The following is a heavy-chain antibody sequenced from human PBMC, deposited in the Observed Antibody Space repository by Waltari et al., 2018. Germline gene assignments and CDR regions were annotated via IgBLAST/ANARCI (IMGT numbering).Heavy chain of an antibody. D-gene: IGHD2-15*01. CDR2: IYYSGSP. CDR3: ARDRLVVDAFDI. Sequence: QVQLQESGPGLVKPSETLSLTCTVSGGSISSHYWSWIRQPPGKGLEWIGYIYYSGSPNSNPSLKSRVTISVDTSKNQFSLKLSSVTAADTAVYYCARDRLVVDAFDIWGQGTMVTVSS. CDR1: GGSISSHY. J-gene: IGHJ3*02. V-gene: IGHV4-59*11.